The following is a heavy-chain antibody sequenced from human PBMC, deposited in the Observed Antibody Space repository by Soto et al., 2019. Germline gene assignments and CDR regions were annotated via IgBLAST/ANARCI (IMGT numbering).Heavy chain of an antibody. CDR3: ARDLSSSSMKLYNWFDP. CDR2: INPNSGGT. Sequence: ASVKVSCKASGYTFTGYYMHWVRQAPGQGLEWMGWINPNSGGTNYAQKFQGRVTMTRDTSISTAYMELSRLRSDDTAVYYCARDLSSSSMKLYNWFDPWGQGTLVTV. D-gene: IGHD6-6*01. CDR1: GYTFTGYY. V-gene: IGHV1-2*02. J-gene: IGHJ5*02.